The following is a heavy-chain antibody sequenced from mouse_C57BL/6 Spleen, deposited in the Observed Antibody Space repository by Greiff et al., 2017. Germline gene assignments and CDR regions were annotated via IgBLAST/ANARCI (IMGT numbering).Heavy chain of an antibody. Sequence: QVQLQQSGAELVKPGASVKLSCKASGYTFTEYTIHWVKQRSGQGLEWIGWFYPGSGSIKYNEKFKDKATLTADKSSSTVYMELSRLTSEDSAVYFCARHEGAIGYDYLYYFDYWGQGTTLTVSS. CDR2: FYPGSGSI. D-gene: IGHD2-4*01. J-gene: IGHJ2*01. CDR3: ARHEGAIGYDYLYYFDY. V-gene: IGHV1-62-2*01. CDR1: GYTFTEYT.